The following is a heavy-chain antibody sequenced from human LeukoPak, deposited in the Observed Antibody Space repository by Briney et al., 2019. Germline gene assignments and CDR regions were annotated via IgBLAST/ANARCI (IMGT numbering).Heavy chain of an antibody. D-gene: IGHD2-2*01. V-gene: IGHV4-34*01. J-gene: IGHJ6*02. CDR1: GGSFSGYY. CDR3: ARAIRDCSSTSCYLTLIDYYYYGMDV. CDR2: INHSGST. Sequence: SETLSLTCAVYGGSFSGYYWSWIRHPPGKGLEWIGEINHSGSTNYNPSLKSRVTISVDTSKNQFSLKLSSVTAADTAVYYCARAIRDCSSTSCYLTLIDYYYYGMDVWGQGTTVTVSS.